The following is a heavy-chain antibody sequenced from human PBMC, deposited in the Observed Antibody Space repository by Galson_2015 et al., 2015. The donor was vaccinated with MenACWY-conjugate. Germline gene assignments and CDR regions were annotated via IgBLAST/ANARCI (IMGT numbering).Heavy chain of an antibody. CDR3: ARLPRGEGGHYSFDF. J-gene: IGHJ4*03. CDR1: GVSLSDYY. D-gene: IGHD7-27*01. Sequence: TCAVSGVSLSDYYWSWIRQPPGKGLEWIGELHHGGAANYNPSLKSRVTMSGDTSKNQLSLQVNSVTAADTAVYYCARLPRGEGGHYSFDFWGRGTLVTVSS. CDR2: LHHGGAA. V-gene: IGHV4-34*01.